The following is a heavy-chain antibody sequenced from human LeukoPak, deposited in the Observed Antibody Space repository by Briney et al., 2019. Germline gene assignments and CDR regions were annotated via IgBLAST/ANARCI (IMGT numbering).Heavy chain of an antibody. Sequence: GGSLRLSCAASEFTFSTYSMNWVRQAPGKGLEWLSYISSSSSPKYYADSVKGRFTISRDDAKNSLFLQMDSLRAEDTAVYYCARDRDYYDSNSFSPDAFDIWGQGTMVTVSS. CDR1: EFTFSTYS. J-gene: IGHJ3*02. D-gene: IGHD3-22*01. V-gene: IGHV3-48*01. CDR2: ISSSSSPK. CDR3: ARDRDYYDSNSFSPDAFDI.